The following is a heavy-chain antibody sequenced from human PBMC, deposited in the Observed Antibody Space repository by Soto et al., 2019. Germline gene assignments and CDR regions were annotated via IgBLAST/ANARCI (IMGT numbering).Heavy chain of an antibody. Sequence: SETLSLTCAVSGGSISSSNWWSWVRQPPGKGPEWIEEIYHSGSTNYNPSLKSRVTISVDKSKSQFSLKLSSVTAADTAVYYCARAIAARVRYFDYWGQGTLVTVSS. CDR3: ARAIAARVRYFDY. J-gene: IGHJ4*02. CDR2: IYHSGST. V-gene: IGHV4-4*02. D-gene: IGHD6-6*01. CDR1: GGSISSSNW.